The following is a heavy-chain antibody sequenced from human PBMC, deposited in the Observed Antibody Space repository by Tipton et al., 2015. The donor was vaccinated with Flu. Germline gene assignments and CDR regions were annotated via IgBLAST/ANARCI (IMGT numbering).Heavy chain of an antibody. CDR1: GGSISSGGHY. CDR3: ARDRGYVVRGALDV. Sequence: TLSLTCTVSGGSISSGGHYWNWIRQHPEKGLEWIGYIDHSGSSYSNPTLRGRLSMSVDTPKNQFSLQLSSVTAADTAVYYCARDRGYVVRGALDVWGQGTSVIVSS. V-gene: IGHV4-31*03. CDR2: IDHSGSS. D-gene: IGHD3-10*01. J-gene: IGHJ6*02.